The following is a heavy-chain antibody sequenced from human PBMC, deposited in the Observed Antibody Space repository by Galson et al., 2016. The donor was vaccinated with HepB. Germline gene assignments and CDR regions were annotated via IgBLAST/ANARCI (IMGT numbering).Heavy chain of an antibody. V-gene: IGHV1-2*02. CDR3: ARRGEYSSGRRGYFDL. J-gene: IGHJ2*01. CDR1: GYTLTGYY. D-gene: IGHD6-19*01. CDR2: INPNSGGT. Sequence: SVKVSCKASGYTLTGYYMHWVRQAPGQGLEWMGWINPNSGGTNYAQKFQGRVTMTRDTSISTAYMELSRLRSDDTAVYYCARRGEYSSGRRGYFDLWGRGTLVTVSS.